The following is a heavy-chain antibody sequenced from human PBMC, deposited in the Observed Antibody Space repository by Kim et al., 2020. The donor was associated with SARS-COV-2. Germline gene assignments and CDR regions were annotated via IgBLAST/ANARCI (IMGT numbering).Heavy chain of an antibody. CDR3: ARECSSTSCAPAVRFDP. CDR2: IKQDGSEK. D-gene: IGHD2-2*01. Sequence: GGSLRLSCEASGFTFSSYWMSWVRQAPGKGLEWVANIKQDGSEKYYVDSVKGRFTISRDNAKNSLYLQMNSLRAEDTAVYYCARECSSTSCAPAVRFDPWGQGTLVTVSS. CDR1: GFTFSSYW. J-gene: IGHJ5*02. V-gene: IGHV3-7*03.